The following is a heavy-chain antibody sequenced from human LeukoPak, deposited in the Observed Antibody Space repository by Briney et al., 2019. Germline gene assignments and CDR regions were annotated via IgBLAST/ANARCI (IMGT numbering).Heavy chain of an antibody. V-gene: IGHV3-7*01. CDR1: GFTLSTFA. CDR2: IKQDGSEK. J-gene: IGHJ3*01. Sequence: GGSLRLSCAPSGFTLSTFAMIWVRQPPGKGLEWVANIKQDGSEKYYVDSVKGRFTISRDNTKNSLYLQMNSLRAEDTAVYFCASVTVTRAGGDDAFDLWGQGTMVTVSS. CDR3: ASVTVTRAGGDDAFDL. D-gene: IGHD1-14*01.